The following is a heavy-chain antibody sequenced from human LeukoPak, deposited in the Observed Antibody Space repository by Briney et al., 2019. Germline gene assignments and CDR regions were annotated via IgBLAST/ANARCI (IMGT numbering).Heavy chain of an antibody. J-gene: IGHJ4*02. CDR1: GFTFSSYS. V-gene: IGHV3-48*01. Sequence: GGSLRLSCAASGFTFSSYSMNWVRQAPGKGLEWVSYISSSSSTIYYADSVKGRFTISRDNSKNTLYLQMSSLRAEDTAVYYCARKRGAVAGRDYFDYWGQGTLVTVSS. D-gene: IGHD6-19*01. CDR2: ISSSSSTI. CDR3: ARKRGAVAGRDYFDY.